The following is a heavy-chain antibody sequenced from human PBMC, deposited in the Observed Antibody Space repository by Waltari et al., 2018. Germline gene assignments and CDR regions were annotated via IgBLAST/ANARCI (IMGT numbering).Heavy chain of an antibody. D-gene: IGHD2-15*01. J-gene: IGHJ3*02. V-gene: IGHV4-34*01. CDR3: ARDLGSVHDAFDI. Sequence: QVQLHQWGAGLLKPSETLSLTCAVSGESFSGHFWSWIRQSPGKGLEWVGAIHYGGSTKYNPSLRSRVTISGDTSKNPFSLKLSSVTAADTAVYFCARDLGSVHDAFDIWGQGTMVTVSS. CDR1: GESFSGHF. CDR2: IHYGGST.